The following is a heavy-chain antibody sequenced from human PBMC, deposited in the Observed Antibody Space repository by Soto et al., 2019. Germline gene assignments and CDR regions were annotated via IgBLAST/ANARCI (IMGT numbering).Heavy chain of an antibody. CDR2: IYHSGST. J-gene: IGHJ4*02. CDR3: HGGHDYGDYYFDY. Sequence: SETLSLTCAVSGGSISSSNWWSWVRQPPGKGLEWSGEIYHSGSTNYNPSLKSRVTISVDKSKNQFSLKLSSVTAADTAVYYCHGGHDYGDYYFDYWGQGTLVTVSS. CDR1: GGSISSSNW. V-gene: IGHV4-4*02. D-gene: IGHD4-17*01.